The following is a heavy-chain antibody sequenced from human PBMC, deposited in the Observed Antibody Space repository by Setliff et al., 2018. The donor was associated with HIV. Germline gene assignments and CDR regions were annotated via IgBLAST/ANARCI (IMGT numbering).Heavy chain of an antibody. Sequence: SETLSLTCTVSGGSISSDYWSWIRQPAGKGLQWIGRIYYVGWSKYNPSLEDRVTMSVDTSNNQFSLSLRSVTAADTAIYYCARSIHGGGSEPFDTWGQGILVTVSS. V-gene: IGHV4-4*07. CDR3: ARSIHGGGSEPFDT. CDR1: GGSISSDY. D-gene: IGHD3-16*01. CDR2: IYYVGWS. J-gene: IGHJ5*02.